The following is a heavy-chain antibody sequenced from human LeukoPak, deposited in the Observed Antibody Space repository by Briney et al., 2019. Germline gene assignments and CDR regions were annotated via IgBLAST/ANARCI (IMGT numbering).Heavy chain of an antibody. J-gene: IGHJ3*02. CDR1: GFTFSSYV. V-gene: IGHV3-23*01. CDR3: ALNGREVPSGAFDI. CDR2: ISGSGGST. D-gene: IGHD3-16*02. Sequence: PGGSLRLSCAASGFTFSSYVMSWVRQAPGKGLEWVSAISGSGGSTYYADSVKSRFTISRDNSKNTLYLQMNSLRAEDTAVYYCALNGREVPSGAFDIWGQGTMVTVSS.